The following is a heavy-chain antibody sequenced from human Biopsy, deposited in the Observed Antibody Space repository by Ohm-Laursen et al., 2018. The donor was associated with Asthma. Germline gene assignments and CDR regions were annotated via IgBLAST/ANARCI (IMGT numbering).Heavy chain of an antibody. CDR1: GFAFRSYA. J-gene: IGHJ4*02. Sequence: SLRLSCAASGFAFRSYAMNWVRQAPGKGLEWVAVISYDGSITHYADSVKGRFTISRDNSKNTVYLDISSLRIEYTAVSYCGIVVAANPFQGDCWGQGTLVTVSS. CDR2: ISYDGSIT. D-gene: IGHD2-15*01. V-gene: IGHV3-30*03. CDR3: GIVVAANPFQGDC.